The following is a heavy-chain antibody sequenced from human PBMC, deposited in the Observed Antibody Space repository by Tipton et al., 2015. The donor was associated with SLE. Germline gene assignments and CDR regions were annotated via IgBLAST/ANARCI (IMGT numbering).Heavy chain of an antibody. J-gene: IGHJ3*02. CDR3: AKARTTVTSYDAFDI. V-gene: IGHV3-23*01. CDR1: GFTFSNYA. CDR2: ISDTAYYT. Sequence: SGFTFSNYAMSWVRQAPGKGLEWVSAISDTAYYTNYADSVKGRFTISRDNSRNTLSLEMNSLRAEDTAVYYCAKARTTVTSYDAFDIWGQGTMVTVSS. D-gene: IGHD4-17*01.